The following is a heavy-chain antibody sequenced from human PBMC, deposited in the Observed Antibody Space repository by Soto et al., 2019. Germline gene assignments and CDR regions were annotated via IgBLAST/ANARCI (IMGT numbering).Heavy chain of an antibody. Sequence: GGSLRLSCAASGFTFSSYAMSLVRQAPGKGREWVSAISGSGGSTYYADSVKGRFTISRDNSKNTLYLQMNSLRAEDTAVYYCAKYPRSVVVIFSGAFDIWGQGTMVTVSS. D-gene: IGHD3-22*01. J-gene: IGHJ3*02. CDR3: AKYPRSVVVIFSGAFDI. CDR1: GFTFSSYA. V-gene: IGHV3-23*01. CDR2: ISGSGGST.